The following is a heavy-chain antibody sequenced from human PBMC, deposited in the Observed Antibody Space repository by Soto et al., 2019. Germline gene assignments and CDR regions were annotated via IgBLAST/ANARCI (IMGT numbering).Heavy chain of an antibody. J-gene: IGHJ4*02. CDR1: GFTFSSYA. D-gene: IGHD6-19*01. CDR2: ISGSGGST. V-gene: IGHV3-23*01. Sequence: EVQLLESGGGLVQPGGSLRLSCAASGFTFSSYAMSWVRQAPGKGLEWVSAISGSGGSTYYADSVKGRFTISRDNSKNTLYLQMNSLRAEDTDVYYCANPSFLNRGWYGYEFHSWGQGTLVTVSS. CDR3: ANPSFLNRGWYGYEFHS.